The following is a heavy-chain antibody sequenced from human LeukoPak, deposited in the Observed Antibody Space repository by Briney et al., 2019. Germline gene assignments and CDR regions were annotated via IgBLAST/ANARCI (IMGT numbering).Heavy chain of an antibody. J-gene: IGHJ4*02. Sequence: GGSLRLSRAASGFTFSNYWLTWVRQAPGQGLEWVANIKQDGSEKHYVDSVKGRFTISRDNANNSLYLQMNGLRAEDTAVYYCARDRQIAYWGQGTLVTVSS. CDR1: GFTFSNYW. CDR3: ARDRQIAY. V-gene: IGHV3-7*01. CDR2: IKQDGSEK.